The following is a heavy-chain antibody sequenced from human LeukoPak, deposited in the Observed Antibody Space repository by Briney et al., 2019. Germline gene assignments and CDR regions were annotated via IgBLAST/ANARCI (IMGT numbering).Heavy chain of an antibody. CDR2: INPNSGGT. CDR1: GYTFTGYY. D-gene: IGHD6-19*01. V-gene: IGHV1-2*02. Sequence: ASVKVPCKASGYTFTGYYMHWVRQAPGQGLEWMGWINPNSGGTNYAQKFQGGVTMTRDTSISTAYMELSRLRSDDTAVYYCARGGYSSGCSDYWGQGTLVTVSS. CDR3: ARGGYSSGCSDY. J-gene: IGHJ4*02.